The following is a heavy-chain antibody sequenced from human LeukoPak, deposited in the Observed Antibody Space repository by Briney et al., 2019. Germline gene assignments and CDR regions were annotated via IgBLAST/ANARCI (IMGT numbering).Heavy chain of an antibody. V-gene: IGHV3-30*18. CDR1: GFTFSTYG. CDR2: ISYDGSNK. CDR3: AKDRSVLRYFDWFRAPDYYYYGMDV. Sequence: PGGSLRLSCAASGFTFSTYGMHWVRQAPGKGLEWVAVISYDGSNKYYADSVKGRFTISRDNSKNTLYLQMNSLRAEDTAVYYCAKDRSVLRYFDWFRAPDYYYYGMDVWGQGTTVTVSS. J-gene: IGHJ6*02. D-gene: IGHD3-9*01.